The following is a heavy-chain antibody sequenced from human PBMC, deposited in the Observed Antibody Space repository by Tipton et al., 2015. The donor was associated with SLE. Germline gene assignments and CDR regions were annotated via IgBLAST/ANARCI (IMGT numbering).Heavy chain of an antibody. D-gene: IGHD1-20*01. CDR2: VYYSRSA. Sequence: TLSLTCTVSGGSTSSNYWSWIRQSPGKELEWIGFVYYSRSANYNPSLKSRVTISVDTSKNQFSLKLSSVTAADTAVYYCARDLTGTIGSPIYGLDVWGQGTTVTVSS. CDR3: ARDLTGTIGSPIYGLDV. J-gene: IGHJ6*02. CDR1: GGSTSSNY. V-gene: IGHV4-59*12.